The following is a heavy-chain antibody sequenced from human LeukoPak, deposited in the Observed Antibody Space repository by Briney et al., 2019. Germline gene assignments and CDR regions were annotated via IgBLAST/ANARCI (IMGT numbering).Heavy chain of an antibody. CDR1: GGSISSSSYY. CDR2: IYYSGST. Sequence: PSETLSLTCTVSGGSISSSSYYWGWIRQPPGKGLEWIGSIYYSGSTYYNPSLKSRVTISVDTSKNQFSLKLSSVTAADTAVYYCARLHEGRILEWLMSEMYYFDYWGQGTLVTVSS. V-gene: IGHV4-39*01. J-gene: IGHJ4*02. CDR3: ARLHEGRILEWLMSEMYYFDY. D-gene: IGHD3-3*01.